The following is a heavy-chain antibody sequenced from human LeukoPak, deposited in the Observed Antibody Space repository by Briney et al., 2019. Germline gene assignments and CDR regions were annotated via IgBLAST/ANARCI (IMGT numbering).Heavy chain of an antibody. Sequence: GSLRLSCAASGFTFSSYVMHWVRQAPGKGLEWVAFIRYDGSNKYYADSVKGRFTISRDNSKNTLYLQMNSLRAEDTAVYYCAKERGDPNYDFWSSFSTLYYYYYYMDVWGKGTTVTVSS. D-gene: IGHD3-3*01. CDR2: IRYDGSNK. V-gene: IGHV3-30*02. CDR1: GFTFSSYV. J-gene: IGHJ6*03. CDR3: AKERGDPNYDFWSSFSTLYYYYYYMDV.